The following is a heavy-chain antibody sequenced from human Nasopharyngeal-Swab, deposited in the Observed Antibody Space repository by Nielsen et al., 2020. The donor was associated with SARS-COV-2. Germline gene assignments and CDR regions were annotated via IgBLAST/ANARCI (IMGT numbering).Heavy chain of an antibody. CDR3: GRGGKLGALDI. CDR1: GLTFTNSW. D-gene: IGHD3-16*01. J-gene: IGHJ3*02. V-gene: IGHV3-7*01. Sequence: GGSLRLSCAASGLTFTNSWMSWGRQAPGKGLEWVANIKQDGSDKYYVDSVKGRFTISRDNAKNSLELQMNSLRVEDTAVYYCGRGGKLGALDIWGQGTMVTVSS. CDR2: IKQDGSDK.